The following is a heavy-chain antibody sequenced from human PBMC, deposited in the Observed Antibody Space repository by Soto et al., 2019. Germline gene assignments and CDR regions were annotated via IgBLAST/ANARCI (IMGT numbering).Heavy chain of an antibody. CDR2: ISYDGSNK. D-gene: IGHD1-26*01. Sequence: QVQLVESGGGVVQPGRSLRLSCAASGFTFSSYGMHWVRQAPGKGLEWVAVISYDGSNKYYADSVKGRFTISRDNSKNTLYLQMNSLRAEDTAVYYCAKLANSGSDYLGQGTLVTVSS. J-gene: IGHJ4*02. CDR3: AKLANSGSDY. V-gene: IGHV3-30*18. CDR1: GFTFSSYG.